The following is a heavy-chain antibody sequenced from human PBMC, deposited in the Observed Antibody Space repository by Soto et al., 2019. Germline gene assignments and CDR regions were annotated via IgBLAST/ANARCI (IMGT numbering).Heavy chain of an antibody. CDR2: IIPIFGTA. V-gene: IGHV1-69*13. D-gene: IGHD6-19*01. CDR1: GGTFSSYA. J-gene: IGHJ4*02. CDR3: GKDSGSGWYVY. Sequence: SVKVSCKGSGGTFSSYAISWVRQAPGQGLEWMGGIIPIFGTANYAQKFPGRVTITAGESASTAYMELSSLXSDDTAAYCCGKDSGSGWYVYWRQGNLVTVSS.